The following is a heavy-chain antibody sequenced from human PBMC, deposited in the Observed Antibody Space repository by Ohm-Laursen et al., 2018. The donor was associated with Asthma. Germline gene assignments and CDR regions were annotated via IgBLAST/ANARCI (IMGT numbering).Heavy chain of an antibody. CDR1: GFTFSSYA. CDR2: ISGSGGST. J-gene: IGHJ4*02. CDR3: AKDDGDYVTPGY. D-gene: IGHD4-17*01. Sequence: SLRLSCAASGFTFSSYAMSWVRQAPGKGLEWVSAISGSGGSTYYADSVKGRFTISRDNSKNTLYLQMNSLRAEDTAVYYCAKDDGDYVTPGYWGQGTLVTASS. V-gene: IGHV3-23*01.